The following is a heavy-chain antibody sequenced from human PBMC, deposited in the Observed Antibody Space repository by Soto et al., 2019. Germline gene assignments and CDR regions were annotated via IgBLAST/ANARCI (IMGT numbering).Heavy chain of an antibody. Sequence: ASVKVSCKASGYTFSSFGISWVRQAPGQGLEWMGWISAYDGNTNHAQKLQGRVTLTTDTSTNTVYMELRSLTSDDTAVYYCARDDPRLSTINIDYWGQGTQVTVSS. CDR1: GYTFSSFG. J-gene: IGHJ4*02. D-gene: IGHD4-4*01. V-gene: IGHV1-18*01. CDR3: ARDDPRLSTINIDY. CDR2: ISAYDGNT.